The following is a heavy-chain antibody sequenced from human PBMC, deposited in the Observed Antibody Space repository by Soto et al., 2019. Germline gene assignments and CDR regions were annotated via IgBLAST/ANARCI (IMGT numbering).Heavy chain of an antibody. D-gene: IGHD6-25*01. V-gene: IGHV4-39*01. CDR3: AVVDSTGNWFDP. CDR1: GGPISSSDFY. CDR2: MYYSGST. Sequence: QLQLQESGPGLVKPSETLSLTCTVSGGPISSSDFYWGWLRQTPGKGLEFIGSMYYSGSTYYNPSLKSRLTISVDTSKNQFTLKLISVTAADTAVYYCAVVDSTGNWFDPWGEGALVTVSS. J-gene: IGHJ5*02.